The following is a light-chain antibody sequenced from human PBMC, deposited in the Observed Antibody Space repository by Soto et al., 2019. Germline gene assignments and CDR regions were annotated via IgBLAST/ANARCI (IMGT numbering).Light chain of an antibody. CDR2: KAS. J-gene: IGKJ1*01. Sequence: DVQMTQSPSTLSASVGDRVTITCRASQSISSWLAWYQQKPGKAPKLLIYKASSLESGVPSRFSGSGSGTEFTLTIFSLQPDDFATYYCLQYSSLWTFGQGTKVEIK. V-gene: IGKV1-5*03. CDR3: LQYSSLWT. CDR1: QSISSW.